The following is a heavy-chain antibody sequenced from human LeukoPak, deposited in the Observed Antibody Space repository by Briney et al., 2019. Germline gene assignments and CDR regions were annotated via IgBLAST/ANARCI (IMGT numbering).Heavy chain of an antibody. CDR1: GFTLSRSW. CDR3: AELGITMIGGV. D-gene: IGHD3-10*02. V-gene: IGHV3-7*01. CDR2: INEEGSEI. Sequence: GGSLRLSCGASGFTLSRSWMTWVRQAPGKGLEWVASINEEGSEIHYVDSVKGRFTISRDNAKNSLYLQMNSLRAEDTAVYYCAELGITMIGGVWGKGTTVTISS. J-gene: IGHJ6*04.